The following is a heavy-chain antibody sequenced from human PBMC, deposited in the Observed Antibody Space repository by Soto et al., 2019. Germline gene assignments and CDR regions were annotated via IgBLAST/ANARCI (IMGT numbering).Heavy chain of an antibody. CDR3: AHRLGVSYFDY. CDR2: IYWDGDK. V-gene: IGHV2-5*02. Sequence: QITLKESGPTLVKPTQTLTLTCTFSGFSLRTSGVGVGWIRQPPGKALEWLAVIYWDGDKSYSPSLKTRLTTTRDASRNQVDLTMTNTDPVDTATYYCAHRLGVSYFDYWGQGILVTVSS. CDR1: GFSLRTSGVG. D-gene: IGHD3-16*01. J-gene: IGHJ4*02.